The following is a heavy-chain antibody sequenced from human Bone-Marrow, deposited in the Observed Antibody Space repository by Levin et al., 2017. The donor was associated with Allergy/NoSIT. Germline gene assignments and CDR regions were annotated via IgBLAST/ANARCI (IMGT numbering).Heavy chain of an antibody. D-gene: IGHD3-22*01. J-gene: IGHJ2*01. CDR1: GGTLGSNP. CDR2: IVPMLGIG. V-gene: IGHV1-69*04. CDR3: ARARYYDSTGRTPGWYFDL. Sequence: SVKVSCKPSGGTLGSNPITWVRQAPGQGLEWMGRIVPMLGIGNSAQRFQGRVTITADKSTGTAYMELTRLRSEDTAMYYCARARYYDSTGRTPGWYFDLWGRGTLVTVSS.